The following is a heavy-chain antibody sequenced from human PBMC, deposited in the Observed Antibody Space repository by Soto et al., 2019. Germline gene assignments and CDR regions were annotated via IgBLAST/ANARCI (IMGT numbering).Heavy chain of an antibody. Sequence: SETLSLTCAVSGGSISSGGYSWSWIRQPPGKRMKGMGDIYHSGSTYYNPSLKSRVTISVDRSKNQFSLKLSSVTAADTAVYYCARVPDRWGQGTLVTVSS. D-gene: IGHD2-2*01. CDR1: GGSISSGGYS. V-gene: IGHV4-30-2*01. CDR2: IYHSGST. J-gene: IGHJ5*02. CDR3: ARVPDR.